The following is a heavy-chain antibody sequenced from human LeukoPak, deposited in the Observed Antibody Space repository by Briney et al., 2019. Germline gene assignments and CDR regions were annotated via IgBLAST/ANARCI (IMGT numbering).Heavy chain of an antibody. V-gene: IGHV3-21*01. Sequence: GGSLRLSCAASGFSFSSYSMKWVRQAPGKGLEWVSSISSSSNYIYYADSVKGRFTISRDNAKNSLYLQMDSLRAEDTAVYYCARVSILIVPYYAFDIWGQGTMVTVSS. CDR1: GFSFSSYS. CDR2: ISSSSNYI. J-gene: IGHJ3*02. CDR3: ARVSILIVPYYAFDI. D-gene: IGHD2/OR15-2a*01.